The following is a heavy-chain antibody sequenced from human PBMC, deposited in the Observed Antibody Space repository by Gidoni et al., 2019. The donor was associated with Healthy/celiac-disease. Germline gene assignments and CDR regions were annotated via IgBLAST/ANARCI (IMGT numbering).Heavy chain of an antibody. CDR2: IRSKAYGGTT. CDR3: TRDPVSRGWELPNDY. J-gene: IGHJ4*02. Sequence: EVQLVESGGGLVQPGRSLRLSCTASGFTFGAYAMSWFRQAPGKGLEWVGFIRSKAYGGTTEYAASVKGRFTISRDDSKSIAYLQMNSLKTEDTAVYYCTRDPVSRGWELPNDYWGQGTLVTVSS. V-gene: IGHV3-49*03. CDR1: GFTFGAYA. D-gene: IGHD1-26*01.